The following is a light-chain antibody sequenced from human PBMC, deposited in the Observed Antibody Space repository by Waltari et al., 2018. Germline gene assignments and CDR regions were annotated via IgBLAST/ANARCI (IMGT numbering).Light chain of an antibody. CDR1: QSVSSN. CDR3: QQYNIWPPWT. Sequence: EIVMTQSPATLSVPPGERATLSCRASQSVSSNLAWYQQKPGQAPRLLIYGASTRATGIPARFSGSGSGTEFTLTISSLQSEDFAVYYCQQYNIWPPWTFGQGTKVEIK. J-gene: IGKJ1*01. V-gene: IGKV3-15*01. CDR2: GAS.